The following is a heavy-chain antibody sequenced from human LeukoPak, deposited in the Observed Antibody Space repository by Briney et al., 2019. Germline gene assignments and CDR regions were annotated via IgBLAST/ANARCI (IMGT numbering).Heavy chain of an antibody. CDR3: AKRYCSSTTCYDDRGAFDY. Sequence: PSETLSLTCTVSGYSISSGNYWDWIRQPPGKGLEWIGSIYHSGCTYYNPSLKSRVTISVDTSKNQFSLKLSSVTAADTAVYYCAKRYCSSTTCYDDRGAFDYWGQGTLVTVSS. CDR2: IYHSGCT. CDR1: GYSISSGNY. J-gene: IGHJ4*02. D-gene: IGHD2-2*01. V-gene: IGHV4-38-2*02.